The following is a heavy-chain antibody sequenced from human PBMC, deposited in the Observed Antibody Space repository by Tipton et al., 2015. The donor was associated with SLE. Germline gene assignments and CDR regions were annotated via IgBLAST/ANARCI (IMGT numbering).Heavy chain of an antibody. CDR1: GYSFTSYW. V-gene: IGHV5-51*01. CDR3: ARHVVVVAATPSWFDP. CDR2: IYPGDSDT. J-gene: IGHJ5*02. Sequence: QLVQSGAEVKKPGESLKISCKGSGYSFTSYWIGWVRQMPGKGLEWMGIIYPGDSDTRYSPSFQGQVTISADKSISTASLQWSSLKASDTAMYYGARHVVVVAATPSWFDPWGQGTLVTVSS. D-gene: IGHD2-15*01.